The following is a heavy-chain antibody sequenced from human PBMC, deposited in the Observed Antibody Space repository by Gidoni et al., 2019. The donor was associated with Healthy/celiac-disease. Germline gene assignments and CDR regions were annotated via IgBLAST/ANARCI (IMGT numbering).Heavy chain of an antibody. V-gene: IGHV3-74*01. CDR3: ARDEERYYDSSGRYLY. J-gene: IGHJ4*02. CDR2: INSDGSST. Sequence: GLVWVSRINSDGSSTSYADSVKGRFTISRDNAKNTLYLQMNSLRAEDTAVYYCARDEERYYDSSGRYLYWGQGTLVTVSS. D-gene: IGHD3-22*01.